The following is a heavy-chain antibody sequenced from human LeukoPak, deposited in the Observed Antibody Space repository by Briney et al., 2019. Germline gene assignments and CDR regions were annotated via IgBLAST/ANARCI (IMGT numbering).Heavy chain of an antibody. V-gene: IGHV3-9*03. J-gene: IGHJ4*02. Sequence: PGRSLRLSCVASGFTFEDYAMHWFRQAPGKGLEWVSGISWNSGSIGYADSVKGRFTISRDNAKNSLYVQMNSLRAEDMALYYCAKGGSYYELDYWGQGTLVTVSS. CDR3: AKGGSYYELDY. CDR2: ISWNSGSI. CDR1: GFTFEDYA. D-gene: IGHD1-26*01.